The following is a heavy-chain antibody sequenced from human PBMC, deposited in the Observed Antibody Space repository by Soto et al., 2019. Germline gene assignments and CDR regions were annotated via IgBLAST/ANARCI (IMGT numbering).Heavy chain of an antibody. CDR3: AKGRETTTSAKFCFDN. V-gene: IGHV3-23*01. CDR2: LSVTGGGP. CDR1: GFSFSSYD. J-gene: IGHJ4*02. D-gene: IGHD1-26*01. Sequence: PGGSLRLSCAASGFSFSSYDMTWVRQAPGQGLEWVSSLSVTGGGPYYADSVRGRFTMSRDNSENTLALEMSGLRADDSAVHYCAKGRETTTSAKFCFDNWGQGTLVTVSS.